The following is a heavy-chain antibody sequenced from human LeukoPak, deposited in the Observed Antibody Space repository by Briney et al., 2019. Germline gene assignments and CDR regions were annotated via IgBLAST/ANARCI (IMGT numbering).Heavy chain of an antibody. CDR1: GYTFNSYG. D-gene: IGHD3-22*01. J-gene: IGHJ4*02. CDR2: ISAYNGNT. V-gene: IGHV1-18*01. CDR3: AREGSDSSGYYYLHY. Sequence: ASVKVSCKASGYTFNSYGISWVRQAPGQGLEWMGWISAYNGNTNYAQKLQGRVTMTTDTSTSTAYMELRSLRSDDTAVYYCAREGSDSSGYYYLHYWGQGTLVTVSS.